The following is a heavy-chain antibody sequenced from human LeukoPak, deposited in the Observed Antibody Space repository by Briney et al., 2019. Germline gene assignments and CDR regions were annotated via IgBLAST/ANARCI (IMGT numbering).Heavy chain of an antibody. CDR2: INHSGST. D-gene: IGHD6-19*01. V-gene: IGHV4-34*01. Sequence: SETLSLTCAVYGGSFSGYYWSWIRQPPGKGLEWIGEINHSGSTNYNPSLKSRVTISVDTSKNQFSLKLSSVTAADTAVYYCASPKAFSYSSGWPRNAFDIWGQGTMVTVSS. CDR1: GGSFSGYY. J-gene: IGHJ3*02. CDR3: ASPKAFSYSSGWPRNAFDI.